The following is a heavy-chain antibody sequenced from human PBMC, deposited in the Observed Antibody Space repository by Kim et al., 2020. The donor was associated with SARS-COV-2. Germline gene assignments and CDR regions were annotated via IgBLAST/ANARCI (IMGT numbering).Heavy chain of an antibody. Sequence: ASVKVSCKASGYTFTSYGISWVRQAPGQGLEWMGWISPYNGSTNYAQKLQGRVTMTTDTSTSTAYMELRSLGSDDTALYYCARDYGAAGTSGWFDPWGQGTLVTVSS. CDR1: GYTFTSYG. CDR2: ISPYNGST. J-gene: IGHJ5*02. V-gene: IGHV1-18*01. CDR3: ARDYGAAGTSGWFDP. D-gene: IGHD6-13*01.